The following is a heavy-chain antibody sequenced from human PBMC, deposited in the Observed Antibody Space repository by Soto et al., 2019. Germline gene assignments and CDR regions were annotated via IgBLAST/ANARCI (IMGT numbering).Heavy chain of an antibody. CDR1: GGSISSGGYY. CDR3: ARDRRLRRVESAFDI. J-gene: IGHJ3*02. V-gene: IGHV4-31*03. CDR2: IYYSGST. Sequence: QSLTCTVSGGSISSGGYYWSWIRQHPGKGLEWIGYIYYSGSTYYNPSLKSRVTISVDTSKNQFSLKLSSVTAADTAVYYCARDRRLRRVESAFDIWGQGTMVTVSS. D-gene: IGHD5-12*01.